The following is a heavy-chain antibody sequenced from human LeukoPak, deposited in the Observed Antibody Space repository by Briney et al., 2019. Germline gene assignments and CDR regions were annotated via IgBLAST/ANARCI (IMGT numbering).Heavy chain of an antibody. V-gene: IGHV4-4*07. J-gene: IGHJ4*02. Sequence: SETLSLTCTVSGGSISSYYWSWIRQPAGKGLEWIGRIYTSGSTNYNPSLKSRVTMSVDTSKNQFSLKLSSVTAADTAVYYCARAPTTVTTVQFDYWGKGTLVTVSS. CDR1: GGSISSYY. CDR2: IYTSGST. CDR3: ARAPTTVTTVQFDY. D-gene: IGHD4-17*01.